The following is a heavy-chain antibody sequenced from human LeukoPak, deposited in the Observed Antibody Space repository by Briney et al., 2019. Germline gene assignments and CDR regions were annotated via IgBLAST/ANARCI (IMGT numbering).Heavy chain of an antibody. Sequence: PGGSLRLSCAASGFTFSSYAMSWVRQAPGKGLEWVSAIRGSGGSTYYADSVKGRFTISRDNSKNTLYLQMNSLRAEDTAVYYCAKDPPQQLVEGWFDPWGQGTLVTVSS. CDR2: IRGSGGST. D-gene: IGHD6-13*01. CDR3: AKDPPQQLVEGWFDP. CDR1: GFTFSSYA. V-gene: IGHV3-23*01. J-gene: IGHJ5*02.